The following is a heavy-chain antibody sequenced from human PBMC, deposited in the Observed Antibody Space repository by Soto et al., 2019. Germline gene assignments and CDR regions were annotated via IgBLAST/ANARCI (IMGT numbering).Heavy chain of an antibody. J-gene: IGHJ4*02. Sequence: QVQLVESGGGVVQPGRSLRLSCAASGFTISSYAMHWVRQAPGKGLEWVAVISYDGSNKYYADSVKGRFTISRDNSKNTLYLQMNSLRAEDTAVYYCARDQLIGGQGTLVTVSS. CDR3: ARDQLI. CDR1: GFTISSYA. V-gene: IGHV3-30-3*01. D-gene: IGHD2-2*01. CDR2: ISYDGSNK.